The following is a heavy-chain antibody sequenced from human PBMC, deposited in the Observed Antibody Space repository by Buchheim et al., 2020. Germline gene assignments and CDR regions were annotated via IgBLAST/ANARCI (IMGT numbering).Heavy chain of an antibody. CDR3: ARRYYYDSSVHQPPDY. D-gene: IGHD3-22*01. V-gene: IGHV3-21*01. CDR2: ISSSSSYI. CDR1: GFTFSTFN. J-gene: IGHJ4*02. Sequence: EVQLVESGGGLVKPGGSLRLSCAASGFTFSTFNMNWVRQAPGKGLEWVSSISSSSSYIYYADSVKGRFTISSDNAKNSLYLQMNSLRAEDTAVYYCARRYYYDSSVHQPPDYWGQGTL.